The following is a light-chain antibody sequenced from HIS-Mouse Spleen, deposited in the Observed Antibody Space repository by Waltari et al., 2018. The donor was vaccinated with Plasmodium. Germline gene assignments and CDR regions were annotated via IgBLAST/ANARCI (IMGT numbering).Light chain of an antibody. V-gene: IGLV2-23*01. Sequence: LTQPASVSGSPGQSITISCTGTSSAVGSYNLVSWYQQHPGKAPKLMIYEGSKRPSGVSNRFSGSKSGNTASLTISGLQAEDEADYYCCSYAGSSTFYVFGTGTKVTVL. CDR3: CSYAGSSTFYV. CDR2: EGS. CDR1: SSAVGSYNL. J-gene: IGLJ1*01.